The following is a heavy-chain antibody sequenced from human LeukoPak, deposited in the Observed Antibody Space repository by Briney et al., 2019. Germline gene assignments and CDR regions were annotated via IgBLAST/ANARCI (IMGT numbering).Heavy chain of an antibody. CDR3: ARDPRSRYFDWLFKGWFDP. D-gene: IGHD3-9*01. CDR2: INHSGST. CDR1: GGSFSGYY. J-gene: IGHJ5*02. Sequence: SETLSLTCAVYGGSFSGYYWSWIRQPPGKGLEWIGEINHSGSTYYNPSLKSRVTISVDTSKNQFSLKLSSVTAADTAVYYCARDPRSRYFDWLFKGWFDPWGQGTLVTVSS. V-gene: IGHV4-34*01.